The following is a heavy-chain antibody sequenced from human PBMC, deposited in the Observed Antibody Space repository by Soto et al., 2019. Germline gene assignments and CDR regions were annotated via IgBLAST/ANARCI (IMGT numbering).Heavy chain of an antibody. J-gene: IGHJ4*02. CDR2: ISAYNGNT. CDR3: ARDSPTWGQIALAGPMEY. CDR1: GYTFTSYG. V-gene: IGHV1-18*04. D-gene: IGHD6-19*01. Sequence: QVQLVQSGAEVKKPGASVKVSCKASGYTFTSYGSSWVRQAPGQGIEWMGWISAYNGNTNYAQKSQGRFSMTTGTSTSTAYMERRSLRSEATAVYYCARDSPTWGQIALAGPMEYWGQGTLVTVSS.